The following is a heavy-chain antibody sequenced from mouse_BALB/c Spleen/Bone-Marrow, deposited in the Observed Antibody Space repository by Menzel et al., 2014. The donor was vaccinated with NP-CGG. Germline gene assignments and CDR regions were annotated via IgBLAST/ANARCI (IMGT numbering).Heavy chain of an antibody. J-gene: IGHJ2*01. CDR2: IDPANGNN. V-gene: IGHV14-3*02. Sequence: EVQVVESGAELVKPGASVKLSCTASGFNIKDTYMHWVKQRPEQGLEWIGRIDPANGNNKYDPKFQGKATITADTSSNTAYLQLTSRTSEDAAVYYCAKYYYGSSLIDYWGQGTTLTVSS. D-gene: IGHD1-1*01. CDR3: AKYYYGSSLIDY. CDR1: GFNIKDTY.